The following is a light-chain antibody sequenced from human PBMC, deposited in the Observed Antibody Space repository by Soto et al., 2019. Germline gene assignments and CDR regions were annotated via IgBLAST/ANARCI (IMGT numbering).Light chain of an antibody. CDR1: QSISSW. Sequence: DIQMTQSPSTLSASVGDRVTITCRASQSISSWLAWYQQKPGKAPKLLIYKASSLESGVPSRFSGSGSGTEFTLTIRSLQPDDFATYYFQQYNSYSLTFGQGTKVEIK. V-gene: IGKV1-5*03. CDR3: QQYNSYSLT. CDR2: KAS. J-gene: IGKJ1*01.